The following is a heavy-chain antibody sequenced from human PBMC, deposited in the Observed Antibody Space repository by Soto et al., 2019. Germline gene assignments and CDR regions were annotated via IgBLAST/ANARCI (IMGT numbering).Heavy chain of an antibody. CDR2: IYYSGRT. J-gene: IGHJ1*01. Sequence: PSETLSLTCTVPGDSIKSRSYYWGWIRQPPGKGLEWIGSIYYSGRTYNNPSLRSRVSMSIDTSKDQFSLKLKSVTAADTALYFCARQRTSVVTQAYWDVWGPGSLVTV. CDR1: GDSIKSRSYY. CDR3: ARQRTSVVTQAYWDV. D-gene: IGHD2-21*02. V-gene: IGHV4-39*01.